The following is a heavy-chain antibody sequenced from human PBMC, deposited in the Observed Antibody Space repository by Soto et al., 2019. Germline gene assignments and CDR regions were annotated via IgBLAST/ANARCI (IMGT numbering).Heavy chain of an antibody. Sequence: QVQLQESGPGLVKPSGTLSLTCAVSSGSISSSNWWSWVRQPPGKGLEWVGEIYHSGSTNYNPSLKSRVTTSVDKSKNQFSLKLSSVTAADTAVYYCAREGTYCSSTSCYEVGSWFDPWGQGTLVTVSS. D-gene: IGHD2-2*01. CDR3: AREGTYCSSTSCYEVGSWFDP. V-gene: IGHV4-4*02. CDR2: IYHSGST. CDR1: SGSISSSNW. J-gene: IGHJ5*02.